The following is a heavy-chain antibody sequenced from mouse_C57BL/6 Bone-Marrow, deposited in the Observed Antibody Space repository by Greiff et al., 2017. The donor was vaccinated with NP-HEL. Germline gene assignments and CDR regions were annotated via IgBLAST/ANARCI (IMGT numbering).Heavy chain of an antibody. J-gene: IGHJ4*01. Sequence: KLVESGGGLVKPGGSLKLSCAASGFTFSDYGMHWVRQAPEKGLEWVAYISSGSSTIYYADTVKGRFTISRDNAKNTLFLQMTSLRSEDTAMYYCARGWLRHAMDYWGQGTSVTVSS. D-gene: IGHD2-2*01. CDR2: ISSGSSTI. CDR1: GFTFSDYG. CDR3: ARGWLRHAMDY. V-gene: IGHV5-17*01.